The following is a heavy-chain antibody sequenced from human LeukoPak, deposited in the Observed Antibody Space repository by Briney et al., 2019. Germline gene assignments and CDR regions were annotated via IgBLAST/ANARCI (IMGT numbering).Heavy chain of an antibody. J-gene: IGHJ4*02. V-gene: IGHV3-30-3*01. CDR2: ISYDGSNK. Sequence: PGGSLRLSCAASGLTFSSYAMHWVRQAPGKGLEWVAVISYDGSNKYYADSVKGRFTISRDNSKNTLYLQMNSLRAEDTAVYYCARDKGTAMVLYYFDYWGQGTLVTVSS. D-gene: IGHD5-18*01. CDR1: GLTFSSYA. CDR3: ARDKGTAMVLYYFDY.